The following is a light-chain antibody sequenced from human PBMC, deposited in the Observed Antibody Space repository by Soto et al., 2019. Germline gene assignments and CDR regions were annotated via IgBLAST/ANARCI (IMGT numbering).Light chain of an antibody. J-gene: IGKJ1*01. Sequence: DIVMTQSPDSLAVSLGERATINCKSSQSVLYRSNYKSYLSWYQQKPGQPPRLLIYWASIRESGVPDRFSGSGSGTYFTLTISSLQAEDVAVYYCQQFYVTPWTFGQGTKVDIK. CDR1: QSVLYRSNYKSY. CDR2: WAS. V-gene: IGKV4-1*01. CDR3: QQFYVTPWT.